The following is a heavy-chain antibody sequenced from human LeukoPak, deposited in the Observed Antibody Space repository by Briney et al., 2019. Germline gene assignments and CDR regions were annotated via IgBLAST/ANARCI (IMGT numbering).Heavy chain of an antibody. J-gene: IGHJ4*02. D-gene: IGHD3-3*01. Sequence: PSETLSLTCTVSGGSISSYYWSWIRQPPGKGLEWIGEINHSGSTNYNPSLKSRVTISVDTSKNQFSLKLSSVTAADTAVYYCARGETYYDFWSGYYRGSTQYYFDYWGQGTLVTVSS. CDR3: ARGETYYDFWSGYYRGSTQYYFDY. V-gene: IGHV4-34*01. CDR1: GGSISSYY. CDR2: INHSGST.